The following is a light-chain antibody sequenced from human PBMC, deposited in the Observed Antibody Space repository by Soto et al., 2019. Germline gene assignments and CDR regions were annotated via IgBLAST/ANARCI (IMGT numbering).Light chain of an antibody. CDR1: NSDVGAYNY. Sequence: QSALTQPASVSGSPGQSITISCTGTNSDVGAYNYVSWYQHHPGKAPKLMIFDVSDRPSGVSDRFSGSKSGNTASLPISGCQAEAEADYFGGSYTTSLTVIFGGGTKLTVL. J-gene: IGLJ2*01. CDR2: DVS. CDR3: GSYTTSLTVI. V-gene: IGLV2-14*03.